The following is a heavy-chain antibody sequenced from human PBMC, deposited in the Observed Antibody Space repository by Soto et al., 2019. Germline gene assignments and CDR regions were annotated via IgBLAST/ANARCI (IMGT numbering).Heavy chain of an antibody. V-gene: IGHV3-66*01. Sequence: EVQLVESGGGLDQPGGSLRLSCAASGFTDSSNYMSWVRQAPGTGLEWVSLIYSGGSTYYADSVKGRFTISRDTSKNTLHLQMNRLTGEETAVYYCARDSGGYVPFGYWGQGTLVTVSS. CDR3: ARDSGGYVPFGY. J-gene: IGHJ4*02. CDR1: GFTDSSNY. CDR2: IYSGGST. D-gene: IGHD2-2*01.